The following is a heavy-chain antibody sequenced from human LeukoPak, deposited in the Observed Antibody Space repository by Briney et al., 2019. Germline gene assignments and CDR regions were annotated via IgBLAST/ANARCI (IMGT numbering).Heavy chain of an antibody. V-gene: IGHV1-18*01. CDR1: GYTFTSHG. CDR2: ISAYNGNT. CDR3: ATFSSSSYYYYYGMDV. Sequence: GASVKVSCKASGYTFTSHGISWARQAPGQGLEWMGWISAYNGNTNYAQKLQGRVTMTTDTSTSTAYMELRSLRSDDTAVYYCATFSSSSYYYYYGMDVWGQGTTVTVSS. J-gene: IGHJ6*02. D-gene: IGHD6-6*01.